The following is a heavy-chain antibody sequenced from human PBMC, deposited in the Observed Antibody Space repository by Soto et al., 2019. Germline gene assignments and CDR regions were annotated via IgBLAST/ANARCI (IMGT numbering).Heavy chain of an antibody. Sequence: GGSLRLSCAASGFTFSSYAMSWVRQAPGKGLEWVSAISGSGGSTYYADSVKGRFTISRDNSKNTLYLQMNSLRAEDTAVYYCAKDLMWSGSGWYGFDYWGQGTLVTVSS. CDR1: GFTFSSYA. D-gene: IGHD6-19*01. CDR2: ISGSGGST. V-gene: IGHV3-23*01. CDR3: AKDLMWSGSGWYGFDY. J-gene: IGHJ4*02.